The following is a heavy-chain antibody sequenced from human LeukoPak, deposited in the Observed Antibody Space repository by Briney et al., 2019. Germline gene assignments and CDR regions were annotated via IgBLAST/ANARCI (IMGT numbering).Heavy chain of an antibody. CDR2: INPNSGGT. CDR1: GYTFTGYY. V-gene: IGHV1-2*02. Sequence: ASVKVSCKASGYTFTGYYMHWVRQAPGQGLEWMGWINPNSGGTNYAQKFQGRVTMTRDTSISTAYMELSRLRSDDTAVYYCARDADSSGYYYTDYFDYWGQGTLVTVSS. CDR3: ARDADSSGYYYTDYFDY. J-gene: IGHJ4*02. D-gene: IGHD3-22*01.